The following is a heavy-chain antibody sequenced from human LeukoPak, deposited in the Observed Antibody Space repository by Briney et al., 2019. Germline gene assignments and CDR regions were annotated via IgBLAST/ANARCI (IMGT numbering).Heavy chain of an antibody. V-gene: IGHV4-61*01. CDR2: IYYSGST. CDR3: ARYIAVAGTVDY. D-gene: IGHD6-19*01. CDR1: GGSISSSSYY. Sequence: SETLSLTCTVSGGSISSSSYYWSWIRQPPGKGLEWIGYIYYSGSTNYNPSLKSRVTISVDTSKNQFSLKLSSVTAADTAVYYCARYIAVAGTVDYWGQGTLVTVSS. J-gene: IGHJ4*02.